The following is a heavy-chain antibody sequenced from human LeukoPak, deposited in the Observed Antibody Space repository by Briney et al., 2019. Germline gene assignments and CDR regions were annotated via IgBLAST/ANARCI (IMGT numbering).Heavy chain of an antibody. CDR3: AREGYYDTSASGAFDI. CDR2: IFGSGST. D-gene: IGHD3-22*01. V-gene: IGHV4-30-2*01. CDR1: GGSISSGGYS. J-gene: IGHJ3*02. Sequence: SETLSLTCAVSGGSISSGGYSWSWIRQPPGKGLEWIGYIFGSGSTYYSPSLKSRVTLSVDTSKNQFSLKLSSVTAADTAVYYCAREGYYDTSASGAFDIWGQGTMVTVSS.